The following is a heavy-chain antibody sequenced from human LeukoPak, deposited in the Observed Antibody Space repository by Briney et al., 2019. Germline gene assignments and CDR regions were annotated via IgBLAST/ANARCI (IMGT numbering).Heavy chain of an antibody. CDR1: GGSISSYY. CDR2: IYTSGST. D-gene: IGHD5-12*01. J-gene: IGHJ5*02. V-gene: IGHV4-4*07. Sequence: SETLSLTCTVSGGSISSYYWSWIRQPAGKGLEWIGRIYTSGSTNYNPSLKSRVTISLDKSKNQFSLKLSSVTAADTAVYYCATSYGYSGYESWGQRTLVTVSS. CDR3: ATSYGYSGYES.